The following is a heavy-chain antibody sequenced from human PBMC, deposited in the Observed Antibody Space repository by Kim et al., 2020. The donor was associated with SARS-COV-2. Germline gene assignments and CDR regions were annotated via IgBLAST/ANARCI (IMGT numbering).Heavy chain of an antibody. CDR3: AGAGMDY. V-gene: IGHV3-7*01. CDR2: IKQDGSEK. J-gene: IGHJ4*02. CDR1: GFTFSKYW. Sequence: GGSLRLSCVASGFTFSKYWMTWGRQAPGKGLEWVANIKQDGSEKFYVDSVKGRFTISRDNAKNSLYLQMNSLRAEDTAVYYCAGAGMDYWGQGTLVTVS.